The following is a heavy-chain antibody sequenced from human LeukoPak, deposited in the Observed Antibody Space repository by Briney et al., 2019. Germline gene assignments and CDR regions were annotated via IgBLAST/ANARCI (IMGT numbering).Heavy chain of an antibody. CDR3: ARDRVWSGRYYFDY. V-gene: IGHV1-18*04. Sequence: GASVKVSCKASGYTFTDYYIHWVRQAPGQGLEWMGGISANNGDTNYAQKLQGRVTMTTDTSTSTAYMELRSLRSDDTAVYYCARDRVWSGRYYFDYWGQGTLVTVSS. CDR2: ISANNGDT. CDR1: GYTFTDYY. D-gene: IGHD3-3*01. J-gene: IGHJ4*02.